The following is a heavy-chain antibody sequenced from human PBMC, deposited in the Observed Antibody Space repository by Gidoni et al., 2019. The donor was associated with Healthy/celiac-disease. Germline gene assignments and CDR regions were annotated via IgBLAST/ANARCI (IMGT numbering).Heavy chain of an antibody. Sequence: QVQLVESVGGVVQPGRSLRLSCAASGFTFSSYGMHWVRQAPGKGLEWVAVISYDGSNKYYADSVKGRFTISRDNSKNTLYLQMNSLRAEDTAVYYWANLRLNMIDQSDYWGQGTLVTVSS. V-gene: IGHV3-30*18. D-gene: IGHD3-22*01. CDR2: ISYDGSNK. CDR1: GFTFSSYG. CDR3: ANLRLNMIDQSDY. J-gene: IGHJ4*02.